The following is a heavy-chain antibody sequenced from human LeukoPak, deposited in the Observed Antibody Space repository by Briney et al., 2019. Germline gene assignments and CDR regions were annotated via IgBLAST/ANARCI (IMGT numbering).Heavy chain of an antibody. CDR1: GDSVSSNSAA. D-gene: IGHD6-13*01. V-gene: IGHV6-1*01. CDR2: TYYRSKWYN. CDR3: TRDGYSSTWYVFDF. J-gene: IGHJ4*02. Sequence: SQTLSPTCAISGDSVSSNSAAWNWIRQSPSRGLEWLGRTYYRSKWYNDYAVSVKSRITINPDTSKNQFSLQLNSVTPEDTAVYYCTRDGYSSTWYVFDFWGQGTLVTVSS.